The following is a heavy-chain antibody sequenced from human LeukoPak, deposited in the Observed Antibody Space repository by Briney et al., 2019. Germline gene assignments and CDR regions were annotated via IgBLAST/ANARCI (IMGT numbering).Heavy chain of an antibody. D-gene: IGHD3-22*01. CDR1: GFSFSSSA. V-gene: IGHV3-23*01. CDR3: ASQKANFHDSSGDV. J-gene: IGHJ6*02. Sequence: GGSLRLSCAASGFSFSSSAMSWVRQAPGKGLEWVSAISGSGGNTYYAGSVKGRFTIFRDNSKNMLYLQMNSLRAEDTALYYCASQKANFHDSSGDVWGQGTTVTVSS. CDR2: ISGSGGNT.